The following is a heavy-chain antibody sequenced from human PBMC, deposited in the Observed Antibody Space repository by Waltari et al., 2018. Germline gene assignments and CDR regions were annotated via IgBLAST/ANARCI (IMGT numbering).Heavy chain of an antibody. J-gene: IGHJ4*02. D-gene: IGHD4-17*01. Sequence: QVQLQQWGAGLLKPSETLSLTCAVYGGSFSGYYWSWIRQPPGKGLEWIGEINHSGSTNYIPSLKSRGTISVDTSKNQFSLKLSSVTAADTAVYYCARDYGGNSGFDYWGQGTLVTVSS. CDR1: GGSFSGYY. CDR2: INHSGST. CDR3: ARDYGGNSGFDY. V-gene: IGHV4-34*01.